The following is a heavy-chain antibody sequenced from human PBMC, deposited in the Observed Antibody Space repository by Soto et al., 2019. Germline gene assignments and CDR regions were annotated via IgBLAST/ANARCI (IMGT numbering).Heavy chain of an antibody. Sequence: AASVKVSCKASGYTFTSYGISWVRQAPGQGLEWMGWISAYNGNTNYAQKLQGRVTMTTDTSTSTAYMELRSLRSDDTAVYYCARVTIFGVVIIAIDYWGQGTLVTVSS. J-gene: IGHJ4*02. CDR3: ARVTIFGVVIIAIDY. CDR1: GYTFTSYG. V-gene: IGHV1-18*01. CDR2: ISAYNGNT. D-gene: IGHD3-3*01.